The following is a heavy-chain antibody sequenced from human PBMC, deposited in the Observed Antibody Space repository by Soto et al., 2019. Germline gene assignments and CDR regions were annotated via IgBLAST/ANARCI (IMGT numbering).Heavy chain of an antibody. Sequence: QMQLVQSGPEVKKPGTSVKVSCKASGFTFTSSTVQWVRQARGQRLEWIGWIVVGSGNTIYAQKXQKXXTXSREMSTRTAYMELSSLRSEDTAVYYCAAGDYYDSSGYSSDYWGQGTLVTVSS. CDR3: AAGDYYDSSGYSSDY. CDR2: IVVGSGNT. J-gene: IGHJ4*02. D-gene: IGHD3-22*01. CDR1: GFTFTSST. V-gene: IGHV1-58*01.